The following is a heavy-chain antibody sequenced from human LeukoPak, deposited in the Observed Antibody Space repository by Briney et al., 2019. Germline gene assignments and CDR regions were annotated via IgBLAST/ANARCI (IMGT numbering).Heavy chain of an antibody. CDR1: GGSFSGYY. CDR2: INHSGST. V-gene: IGHV4-34*01. J-gene: IGHJ6*02. D-gene: IGHD2-15*01. CDR3: ASGLYCSGGSCYSGVYYYYYGMDV. Sequence: SETLPLTCAVYGGSFSGYYWSWIRQPPGKGLEWIGEINHSGSTNYNPSLKSRVTISVDTSKNQFSLKLSSVTAADTAVYYCASGLYCSGGSCYSGVYYYYYGMDVWGQGTTVTVSS.